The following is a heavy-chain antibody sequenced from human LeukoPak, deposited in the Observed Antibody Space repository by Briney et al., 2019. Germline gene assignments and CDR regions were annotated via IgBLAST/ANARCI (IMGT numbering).Heavy chain of an antibody. J-gene: IGHJ3*02. CDR1: GGSISSGSYY. CDR2: IYSSGST. CDR3: AREPEINAILLSAFDI. V-gene: IGHV4-61*02. D-gene: IGHD2/OR15-2a*01. Sequence: SETLSLTCTVSGGSISSGSYYWSWIRQPAGKGLEWIGRIYSSGSTNYNPSLKSRVTISVDTSKNQFSLKLSSVTAADTAVYYCAREPEINAILLSAFDIWGQGTMVTVSS.